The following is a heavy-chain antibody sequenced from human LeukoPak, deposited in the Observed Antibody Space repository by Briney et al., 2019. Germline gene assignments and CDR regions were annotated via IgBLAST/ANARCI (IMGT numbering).Heavy chain of an antibody. Sequence: SETLSLTCNVSGGSISSYYWSWIRQPPGKGLEWIGYMYYSGNTNYNPSLKSRVTISVDTSKNQFSLKLSSVTAADTAVYYCARGTRHYDSSGYYTGSFYFDYWGQGTLVTVSS. D-gene: IGHD3-22*01. CDR2: MYYSGNT. V-gene: IGHV4-59*12. CDR3: ARGTRHYDSSGYYTGSFYFDY. J-gene: IGHJ4*02. CDR1: GGSISSYY.